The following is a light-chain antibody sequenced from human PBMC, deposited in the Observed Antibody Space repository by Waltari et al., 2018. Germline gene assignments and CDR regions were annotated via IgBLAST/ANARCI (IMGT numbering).Light chain of an antibody. CDR3: QQYNNWPPYT. CDR1: QSVSRN. Sequence: EIVMTQSPATLPVSPGERAPLSCRASQSVSRNLAWYQQKPGQAPRLLIYGASTRATGIPARFSGSGSGTEFTLTISSLQSEDFAVYYCQQYNNWPPYTFGQGTKLEIK. J-gene: IGKJ2*01. CDR2: GAS. V-gene: IGKV3-15*01.